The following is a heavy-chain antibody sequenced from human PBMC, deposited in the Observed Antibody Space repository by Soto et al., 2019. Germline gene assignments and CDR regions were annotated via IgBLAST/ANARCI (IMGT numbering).Heavy chain of an antibody. J-gene: IGHJ4*02. V-gene: IGHV4-61*01. CDR1: GGSVSSGSYY. CDR3: ARAPIAAAPFDY. D-gene: IGHD6-13*01. CDR2: IYYSGST. Sequence: SETLSLTCTVSGGSVSSGSYYWSWIRQPPGKGLERIGYIYYSGSTNYNPSLKSRVTISVDTSKNQFSLKLSSVTAADTAVYYCARAPIAAAPFDYWGQGTLVTVSS.